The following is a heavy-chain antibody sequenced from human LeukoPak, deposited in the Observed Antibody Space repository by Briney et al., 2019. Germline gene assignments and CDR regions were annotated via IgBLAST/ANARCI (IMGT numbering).Heavy chain of an antibody. CDR2: IDNDGSTT. Sequence: PGGSLRLSCAASGFTFSSYWMHWVRQAPGKGLVWVSHIDNDGSTTSYADSVKGRFTISRDNAKNTLYLQMNSLRAEDTAVYYCSNYGSGTGPIWGQGTMVTVSS. CDR1: GFTFSSYW. CDR3: SNYGSGTGPI. D-gene: IGHD1-14*01. J-gene: IGHJ3*02. V-gene: IGHV3-74*01.